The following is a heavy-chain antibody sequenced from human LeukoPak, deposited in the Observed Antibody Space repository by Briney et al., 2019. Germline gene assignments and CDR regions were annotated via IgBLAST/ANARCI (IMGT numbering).Heavy chain of an antibody. Sequence: GGSLRLSCSASGFTFSTYWMSWVRQAPGKGLEWVSSISSSSSYIYYADSVKGRFTISRDNAKNSLYLQMNSLRAEDTAVYYCARTLGLHEEPDYWGQGTLVTVSS. V-gene: IGHV3-21*01. J-gene: IGHJ4*02. CDR1: GFTFSTYW. CDR2: ISSSSSYI. D-gene: IGHD1-14*01. CDR3: ARTLGLHEEPDY.